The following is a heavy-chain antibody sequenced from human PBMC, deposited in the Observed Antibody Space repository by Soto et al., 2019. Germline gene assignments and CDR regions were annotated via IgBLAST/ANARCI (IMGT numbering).Heavy chain of an antibody. CDR3: ARGEGQKGAFDI. V-gene: IGHV4-34*01. Sequence: SETLSLTCAVYGGSFSGYYWSWIRQPPGKGLEWIGEINHSGSTNYNPSLKSRVTISVDTSKNQFSLKLSSVTAADTAVYYCARGEGQKGAFDIWGQGTMVTVSS. CDR1: GGSFSGYY. J-gene: IGHJ3*02. CDR2: INHSGST.